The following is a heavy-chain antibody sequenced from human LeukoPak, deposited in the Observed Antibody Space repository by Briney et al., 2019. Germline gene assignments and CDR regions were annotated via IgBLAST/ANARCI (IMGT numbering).Heavy chain of an antibody. CDR1: GFTFSSYG. V-gene: IGHV3-23*01. CDR3: AKDPRVRDIAFGGVIAYFDY. D-gene: IGHD3-16*02. J-gene: IGHJ4*02. Sequence: PGRSLRLSCAASGFTFSSYGMHWVRQAPGKGLEWVSAVSGSGGSTYYADSVKGRFTISRDNSKNALYLQMNSLRAEDTAVYYCAKDPRVRDIAFGGVIAYFDYWGQGTLVTVSS. CDR2: VSGSGGST.